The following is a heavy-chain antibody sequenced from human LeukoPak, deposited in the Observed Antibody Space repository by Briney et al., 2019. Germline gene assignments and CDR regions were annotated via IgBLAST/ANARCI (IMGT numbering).Heavy chain of an antibody. CDR1: GGSISSGHYY. CDR3: ARLSSLANIAARGRTWLDP. D-gene: IGHD6-6*01. J-gene: IGHJ5*02. V-gene: IGHV4-61*02. Sequence: PSETLSLTCTVSGGSISSGHYYWSWIRQPAGKALEWIGRVYSSGTTNYSPSLKSRVTISVDTSKNQFSLKLSSVTAADTAVYYCARLSSLANIAARGRTWLDPWGQGSLVTVSS. CDR2: VYSSGTT.